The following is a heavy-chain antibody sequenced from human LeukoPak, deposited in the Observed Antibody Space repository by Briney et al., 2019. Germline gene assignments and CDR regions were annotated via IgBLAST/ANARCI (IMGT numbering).Heavy chain of an antibody. CDR2: INPNIGDA. CDR3: ARMALDGGDSIGFDS. CDR1: GYTFTDYF. Sequence: GASVKVSCKASGYTFTDYFIHWVRQAPGQGLEWMGWINPNIGDASYAQKFQDRGTMTRDRSINTAYMELSRLTSDDTAVYYCARMALDGGDSIGFDSWGQGTLVTVSS. J-gene: IGHJ5*01. V-gene: IGHV1-2*02. D-gene: IGHD2-21*02.